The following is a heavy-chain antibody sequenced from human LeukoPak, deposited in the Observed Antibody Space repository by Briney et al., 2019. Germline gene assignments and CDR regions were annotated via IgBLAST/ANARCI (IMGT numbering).Heavy chain of an antibody. V-gene: IGHV1-69*13. J-gene: IGHJ4*02. D-gene: IGHD2-21*02. CDR2: IIPIFGTA. Sequence: VASVKVSCTASGGTFSSYAISWVRQAPGQGLEWMGGIIPIFGTANYAQKFQGRVTITADESTSTAYMELSSLRSEDTAVYHCASSPTYCGGDCYWDYWGQGTLVTVSS. CDR3: ASSPTYCGGDCYWDY. CDR1: GGTFSSYA.